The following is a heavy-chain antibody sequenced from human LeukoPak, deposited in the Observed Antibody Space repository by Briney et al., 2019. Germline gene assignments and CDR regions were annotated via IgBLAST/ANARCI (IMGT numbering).Heavy chain of an antibody. CDR3: AKDLGLWSGYDI. CDR2: ISWDGGST. CDR1: GFTFDDYT. D-gene: IGHD3-10*01. J-gene: IGHJ3*02. Sequence: GSLRLSCAASGFTFDDYTMHWVRQAPGKGLEWVSLISWDGGSTYYADSVKGRFTISRDNSKNSLYLQMNSLRTEDTALYYCAKDLGLWSGYDIWGQGTMVTVSS. V-gene: IGHV3-43*01.